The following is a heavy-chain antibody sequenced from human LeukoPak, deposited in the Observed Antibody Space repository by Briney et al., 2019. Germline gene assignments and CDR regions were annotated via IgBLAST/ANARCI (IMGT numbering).Heavy chain of an antibody. D-gene: IGHD5-12*01. J-gene: IGHJ4*02. CDR3: ARDGVRYSGYDTYYFDY. CDR1: GFTFSSYA. Sequence: PGGSLRLSCAASGFTFSSYAMHWVRQAPGKGLEWVAVISYDGSNKYYADPVKGRFTISRDNSKNTLYLQMNSLRAEDTAVYYCARDGVRYSGYDTYYFDYWGQGTLVTVSS. V-gene: IGHV3-30*04. CDR2: ISYDGSNK.